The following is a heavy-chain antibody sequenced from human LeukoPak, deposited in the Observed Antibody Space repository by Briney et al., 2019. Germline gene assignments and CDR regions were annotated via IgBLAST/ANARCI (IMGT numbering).Heavy chain of an antibody. J-gene: IGHJ2*01. CDR1: GGALAKHY. CDR3: ARGQYHLLYWYFDL. V-gene: IGHV4-34*01. Sequence: ASETPSLTRAVYGGALAKHYLNWIRQPPRKGPEWIGEINHSGSTNYSPSLKSRLTISVDTTKSQFFLKLSSVTAADTAVYYCARGQYHLLYWYFDLWGRGTLVTVSS. CDR2: INHSGST. D-gene: IGHD2-2*01.